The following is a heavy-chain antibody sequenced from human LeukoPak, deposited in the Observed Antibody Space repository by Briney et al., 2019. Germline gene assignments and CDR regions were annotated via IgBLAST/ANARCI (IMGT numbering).Heavy chain of an antibody. D-gene: IGHD3-3*01. V-gene: IGHV3-33*01. J-gene: IGHJ6*03. CDR1: GFTFCSYG. CDR2: IWYDGSNK. CDR3: ARGSSYDFWSGYLYPYYYYYYMDV. Sequence: GRSLRLSCAASGFTFCSYGMHWVRQAPGKGLEWVAVIWYDGSNKYYADSVKGRFTISRDNSKNTLYLQMNSLRAEDTAVYYCARGSSYDFWSGYLYPYYYYYYMDVWGKGTTVTVSS.